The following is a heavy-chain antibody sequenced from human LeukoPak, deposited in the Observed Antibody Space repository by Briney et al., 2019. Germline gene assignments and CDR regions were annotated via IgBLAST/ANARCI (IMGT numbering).Heavy chain of an antibody. J-gene: IGHJ5*02. CDR2: INPSGGST. CDR1: GYTFTSYY. D-gene: IGHD2-2*01. CDR3: ARDLDVVVPAAIWSGGSWFDP. Sequence: ASVKVSCKASGYTFTSYYMHWVRQAPGQGLEWMGIINPSGGSTSYAQKFQGRVTITADESTSTAYMELSSLRSEDTAVYYCARDLDVVVPAAIWSGGSWFDPWGQGPLVTVSS. V-gene: IGHV1-46*01.